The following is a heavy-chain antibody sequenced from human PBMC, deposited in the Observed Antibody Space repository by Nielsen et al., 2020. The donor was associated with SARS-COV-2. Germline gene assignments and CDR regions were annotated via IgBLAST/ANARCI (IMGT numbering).Heavy chain of an antibody. D-gene: IGHD6-6*01. J-gene: IGHJ4*02. CDR3: AKVAAL. V-gene: IGHV3-23*01. Sequence: GESLKISCAASGFTFSSYGMHWVRQAPGKGLEWVSAITSSSERTYYADSVRGRFTISRDNSKNTLYLQMNSLRAEDTAVYYCAKVAALWGQGTLVTVSS. CDR1: GFTFSSYG. CDR2: ITSSSERT.